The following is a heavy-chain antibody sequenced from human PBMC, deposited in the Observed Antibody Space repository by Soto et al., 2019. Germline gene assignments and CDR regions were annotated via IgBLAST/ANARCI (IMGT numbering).Heavy chain of an antibody. CDR3: AREMATTDLYYCYGMDV. D-gene: IGHD1-1*01. CDR1: GFTVSSNY. J-gene: IGHJ6*02. Sequence: EVQLVESGGGLVQPGGSLRLSCAASGFTVSSNYMSWVRQAPGKGLEWVSVIYSGGSTYYADSVKGRFTISRDNSKTPLYLQMNSLRAEDTAVYYCAREMATTDLYYCYGMDVWGQGTTVTVSS. CDR2: IYSGGST. V-gene: IGHV3-66*01.